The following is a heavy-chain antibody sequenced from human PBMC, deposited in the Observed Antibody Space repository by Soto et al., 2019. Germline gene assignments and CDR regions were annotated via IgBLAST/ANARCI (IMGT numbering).Heavy chain of an antibody. CDR2: ITPFNGNT. D-gene: IGHD3-3*01. Sequence: GASVKVSCKASGDTFTYRYLHWVRQAPGQALEWMGWITPFNGNTNFAQKFQDRVTITRDVSLSTAYLQWSSLKASDTAMYYCARIRFLEWSKSLGMDVWGQGTTVTVSS. J-gene: IGHJ6*02. CDR3: ARIRFLEWSKSLGMDV. CDR1: GDTFTYRY. V-gene: IGHV1-45*02.